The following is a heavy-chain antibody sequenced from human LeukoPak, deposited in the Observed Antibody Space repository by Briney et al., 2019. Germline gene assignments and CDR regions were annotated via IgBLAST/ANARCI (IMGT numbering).Heavy chain of an antibody. Sequence: PSETLSLTCTVSGGSVSSYYWSWIRQPAGKGLEWIGRIYTSGSTNYNPSLKSRVTMSVDTSKNQFSLKLSSVTAADTAVYYCAGEYYYDSSGYYFIDYWGQGTLVTVSS. CDR1: GGSVSSYY. V-gene: IGHV4-4*07. D-gene: IGHD3-22*01. CDR3: AGEYYYDSSGYYFIDY. J-gene: IGHJ4*02. CDR2: IYTSGST.